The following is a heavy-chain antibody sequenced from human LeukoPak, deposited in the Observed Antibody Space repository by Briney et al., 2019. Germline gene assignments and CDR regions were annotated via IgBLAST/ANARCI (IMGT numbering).Heavy chain of an antibody. V-gene: IGHV1-69*13. CDR1: GYTFTSYG. Sequence: ASVKVSCKASGYTFTSYGISWVQQAPGQGLEWMGGIIPIFGTANYAQKFQGRVTITADESTSTAYMELSSLRSEDTAVYYCASMRSGDLRVAYYYGMDVWGQGTTVTVSS. CDR2: IIPIFGTA. J-gene: IGHJ6*02. D-gene: IGHD3-16*01. CDR3: ASMRSGDLRVAYYYGMDV.